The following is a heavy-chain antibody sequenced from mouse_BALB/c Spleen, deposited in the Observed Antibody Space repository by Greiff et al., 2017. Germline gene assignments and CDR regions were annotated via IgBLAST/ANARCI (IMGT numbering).Heavy chain of an antibody. CDR3: ASTAPYAMDY. CDR1: GYTFTSYW. J-gene: IGHJ4*01. Sequence: LQQPGSELVRPGASVKLSCKASGYTFTSYWMHWVKQRHGQGLEWIGNIYPGSGSTNYDEKFKIKGTLTVDTSSSTAYMHLSSLTSEDSAVYYCASTAPYAMDYWGQGTSVTVSS. V-gene: IGHV1S22*01. D-gene: IGHD1-2*01. CDR2: IYPGSGST.